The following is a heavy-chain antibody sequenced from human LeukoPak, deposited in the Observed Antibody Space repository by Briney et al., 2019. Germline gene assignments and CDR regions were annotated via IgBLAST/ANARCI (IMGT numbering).Heavy chain of an antibody. V-gene: IGHV3-21*01. J-gene: IGHJ5*02. CDR3: ARDLYSGYDFFRNRWFDP. D-gene: IGHD5-12*01. CDR2: ISSSSSYI. CDR1: GFTFSSYS. Sequence: GGSLRLSCAASGFTFSSYSMNWVRQAPGKGLEWVSSISSSSSYIYYADSVKGRFTISRDNAKNSLYLQMNSLRAEDTAVYYCARDLYSGYDFFRNRWFDPWDQGTLVTVSS.